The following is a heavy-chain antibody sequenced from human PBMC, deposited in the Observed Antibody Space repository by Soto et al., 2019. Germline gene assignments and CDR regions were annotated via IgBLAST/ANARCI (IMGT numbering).Heavy chain of an antibody. CDR3: ARVFPDGWVEPGVLRGYLDT. Sequence: QVQLVQSGAEVKKPGSAVKVSCKAPADSFSSYGISWVRQAPGQGLEWMGGIIPIFGTTNYAEKFQGRVTITADASTNTAYMELSSLRSEDTALYYCARVFPDGWVEPGVLRGYLDTWGRGTLVTVSS. D-gene: IGHD6-19*01. CDR1: ADSFSSYG. J-gene: IGHJ4*02. CDR2: IIPIFGTT. V-gene: IGHV1-69*01.